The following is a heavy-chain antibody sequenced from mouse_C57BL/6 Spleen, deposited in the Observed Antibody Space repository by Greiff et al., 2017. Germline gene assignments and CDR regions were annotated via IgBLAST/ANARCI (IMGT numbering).Heavy chain of an antibody. Sequence: VKLQESGAELVRPGASVTLSCKASGYTFTDYEMHWVKQTPVHGLEWIGAIDPETGGTAYNQKFKGKAILTADKSSSTAYMELRSLTSEDSAVYYCTRYSGAYWGQGTLVTVSA. J-gene: IGHJ3*01. CDR3: TRYSGAY. D-gene: IGHD3-1*01. CDR1: GYTFTDYE. V-gene: IGHV1-15*01. CDR2: IDPETGGT.